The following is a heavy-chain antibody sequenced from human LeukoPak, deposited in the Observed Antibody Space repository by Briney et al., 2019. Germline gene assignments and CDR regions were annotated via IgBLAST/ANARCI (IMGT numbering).Heavy chain of an antibody. CDR3: ARESGPWDKNWFDP. J-gene: IGHJ5*02. CDR2: IYTSGST. CDR1: GGSISSGSYY. V-gene: IGHV4-61*02. Sequence: PSETLSLTCTVSGGSISSGSYYWSWIRQPAGKGLEWIGRIYTSGSTNYNPSLKSRVTISVDTSKNQFSLKLSSVTAADTAVYYCARESGPWDKNWFDPWGQGTLVTVSS. D-gene: IGHD3-3*01.